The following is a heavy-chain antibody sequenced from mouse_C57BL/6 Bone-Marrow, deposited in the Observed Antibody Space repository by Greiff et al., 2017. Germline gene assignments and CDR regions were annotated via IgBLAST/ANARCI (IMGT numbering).Heavy chain of an antibody. D-gene: IGHD2-2*01. V-gene: IGHV1-42*01. CDR2: INPSTGGT. CDR1: GYSFTGYY. CDR3: ARGIYYGYAWFAY. Sequence: EVQLQQSGPELVKPGASVKISCKASGYSFTGYYMNWVKQSPEKSLEWIGEINPSTGGTTYNQKFKAKATLTVDKSSSTAYMQLKSLTSEDSAVDYCARGIYYGYAWFAYWGQGTLVTVSA. J-gene: IGHJ3*01.